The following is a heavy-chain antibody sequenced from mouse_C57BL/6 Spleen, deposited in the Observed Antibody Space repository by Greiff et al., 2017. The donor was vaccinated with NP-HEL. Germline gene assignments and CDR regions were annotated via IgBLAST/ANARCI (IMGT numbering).Heavy chain of an antibody. J-gene: IGHJ2*01. CDR2: ISYDGSN. CDR1: GYSITSGYY. V-gene: IGHV3-6*01. Sequence: EVKVEESGPGLVKPSQSLSLTCSVTGYSITSGYYWNWIRQFPGNKLEWMGYISYDGSNNYNPSLKNRISITRDTSKNQVFLKLNSVTTEDTATYYCARGNAVDGWGQGTTLTVYS. CDR3: ARGNAVDG.